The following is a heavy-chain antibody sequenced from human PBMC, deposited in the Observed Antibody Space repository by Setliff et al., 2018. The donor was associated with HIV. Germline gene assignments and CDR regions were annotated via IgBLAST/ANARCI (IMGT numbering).Heavy chain of an antibody. CDR1: GFTVSSNY. D-gene: IGHD3-10*02. CDR3: ARTLQDGITMSLPGAFDL. V-gene: IGHV3-53*01. CDR2: IYSGGST. J-gene: IGHJ3*01. Sequence: PGGSLRLSCEASGFTVSSNYMSWVRQAPGKGLEWVSVIYSGGSTYYADSVKGRFTISRDNAKNSLYLQMNSLRAEDTAVYFCARTLQDGITMSLPGAFDLWGQGTMVTVSS.